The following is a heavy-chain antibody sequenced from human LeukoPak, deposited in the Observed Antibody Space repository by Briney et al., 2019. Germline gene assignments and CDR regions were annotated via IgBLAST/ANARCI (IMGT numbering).Heavy chain of an antibody. V-gene: IGHV1-2*02. CDR3: ARGVGYCSSTSCRGDFQH. CDR1: GYTFTGYY. CDR2: INPNSGGT. D-gene: IGHD2-2*01. J-gene: IGHJ1*01. Sequence: ASVKVSRKASGYTFTGYYMHWVRQAPGQGLEWMGWINPNSGGTNYAQKFQGSVTMTRDTSISTAYMELSRLRSDDTAVYYCARGVGYCSSTSCRGDFQHWGQGTLVTVSS.